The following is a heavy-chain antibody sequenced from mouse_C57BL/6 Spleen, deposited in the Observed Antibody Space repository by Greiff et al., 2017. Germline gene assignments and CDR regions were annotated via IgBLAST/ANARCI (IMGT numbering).Heavy chain of an antibody. J-gene: IGHJ4*01. D-gene: IGHD2-12*01. Sequence: QVQLQQPGAELVKPGASVKLSCKASGYTFTSYWMHWVKQRPGQGLEWIGMIHPNSGSTNYNEKFKSKATLTVDKSSSTAYMQLSSLTSENSAVYYGARCDSYLCYSMDYWGQGTSVTVSS. V-gene: IGHV1-64*01. CDR2: IHPNSGST. CDR3: ARCDSYLCYSMDY. CDR1: GYTFTSYW.